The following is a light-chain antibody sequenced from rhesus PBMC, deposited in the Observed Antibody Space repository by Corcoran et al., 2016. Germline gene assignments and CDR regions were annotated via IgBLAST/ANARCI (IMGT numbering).Light chain of an antibody. Sequence: DIQMTQSPSSLSASVGDTGTIPCRASQGISNFLAWYQQRPGKAPKPLIYYASNQESGVPSRFSGGGSGTDFTLTISSLQPEDFGTYYCPQHNTYPLFPFGPGTKLDIK. CDR1: QGISNF. J-gene: IGKJ3*01. CDR2: YAS. V-gene: IGKV1S14*01. CDR3: PQHNTYPLFP.